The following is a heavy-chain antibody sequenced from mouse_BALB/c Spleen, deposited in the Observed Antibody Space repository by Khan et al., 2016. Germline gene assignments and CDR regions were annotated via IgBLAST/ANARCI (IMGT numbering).Heavy chain of an antibody. CDR2: INPTTVYT. CDR3: ARCGNSFAY. V-gene: IGHV1-7*01. Sequence: QVQLQQSGAELAKPGASVKMSCKASGYTFTSYWMHWVKQRPGQGLEWIGYINPTTVYTEYNQKFKDKATLTADKSSSTAYMQLSSLTSEDSAVYFCARCGNSFAYWGQGTLVTVSA. CDR1: GYTFTSYW. J-gene: IGHJ3*01.